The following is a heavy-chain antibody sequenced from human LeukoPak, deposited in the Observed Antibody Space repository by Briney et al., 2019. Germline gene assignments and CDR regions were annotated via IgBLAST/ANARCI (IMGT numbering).Heavy chain of an antibody. Sequence: SETLSLTCTVSGGSISSYYWSWIRQPPGKGLEWIGYIYYSGSTNYNPSLKSRVTISVDTSKNQFFLKLSSVTAADTAVYYCARDNSIAPGTFDYWGQGTLVTVSS. J-gene: IGHJ4*02. CDR3: ARDNSIAPGTFDY. CDR2: IYYSGST. V-gene: IGHV4-59*01. CDR1: GGSISSYY. D-gene: IGHD6-6*01.